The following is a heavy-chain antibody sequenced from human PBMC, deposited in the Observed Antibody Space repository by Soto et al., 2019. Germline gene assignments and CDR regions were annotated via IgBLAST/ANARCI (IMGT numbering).Heavy chain of an antibody. CDR3: ARHTTLNIVVVAYFDY. V-gene: IGHV4-39*01. Sequence: SETLSLTCTVSGGSISSSSYYWGWIRQPPGKGLEWIGSIYYSGSTYYNPSLKSRVTISVDTSKNQFSLKLSSVTAADKAVYYCARHTTLNIVVVAYFDYWGQGTLVTVSS. D-gene: IGHD2-21*01. J-gene: IGHJ4*02. CDR1: GGSISSSSYY. CDR2: IYYSGST.